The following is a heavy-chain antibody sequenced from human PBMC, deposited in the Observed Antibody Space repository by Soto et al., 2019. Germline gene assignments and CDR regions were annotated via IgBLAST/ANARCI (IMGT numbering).Heavy chain of an antibody. V-gene: IGHV2-5*02. CDR3: AHSFTIAVAGGYYFDY. J-gene: IGHJ4*02. D-gene: IGHD6-19*01. CDR2: IYWDDDK. CDR1: GFSLSTSGVG. Sequence: QITLKESGPTLVKPTQTLTLTCTFSGFSLSTSGVGVGWIRQPPGKALEWLALIYWDDDKRYSPSLKSRLTITKDTSKNQVVLTMTNMDPVDTATYYCAHSFTIAVAGGYYFDYWGQGTLVTVSS.